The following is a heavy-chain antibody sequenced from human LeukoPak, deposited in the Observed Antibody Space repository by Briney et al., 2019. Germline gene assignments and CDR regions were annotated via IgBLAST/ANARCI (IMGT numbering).Heavy chain of an antibody. J-gene: IGHJ5*02. D-gene: IGHD1-7*01. V-gene: IGHV4-59*01. CDR3: ARGNYVDWFDP. CDR2: IYYSGST. CDR1: GGSISSYY. Sequence: SETLSLTCTVSGGSISSYYWSWIRQPPGKGLEWIGYIYYSGSTNYNPSLKSRVTISVDTSKNHFSLKLSSVTAADTAVYYCARGNYVDWFDPWGQGTQVTVSS.